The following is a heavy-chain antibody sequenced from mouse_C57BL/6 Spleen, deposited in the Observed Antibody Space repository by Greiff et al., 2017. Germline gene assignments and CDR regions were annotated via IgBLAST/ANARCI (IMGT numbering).Heavy chain of an antibody. D-gene: IGHD1-1*01. CDR1: GYTFTSYW. V-gene: IGHV1-52*01. J-gene: IGHJ3*01. CDR3: ARDYYGSSGFAY. Sequence: VQLQQPGAELVRPGSSVTLSCKASGYTFTSYWMHWVKQRPIQGLEWIGNIDPSDSETHYNQKFKDKATLTVDKSSSTAYMQLSSLTSEDSAVYYCARDYYGSSGFAYWGQGTLVTVSA. CDR2: IDPSDSET.